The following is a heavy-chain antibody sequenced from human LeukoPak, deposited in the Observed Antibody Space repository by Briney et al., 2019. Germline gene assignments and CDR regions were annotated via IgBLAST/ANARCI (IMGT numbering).Heavy chain of an antibody. Sequence: EASVKVSCEVSGYTLTELSMHWVRQAPGKGLEWMGGFDPEDGETIYAQKFQGRVTMTEDTSTDTAYMELSSLRSEDTAVYYCATAHCSSTSCYIEFWFDPWGQGTLVTVSS. D-gene: IGHD2-2*02. J-gene: IGHJ5*02. CDR1: GYTLTELS. CDR2: FDPEDGET. V-gene: IGHV1-24*01. CDR3: ATAHCSSTSCYIEFWFDP.